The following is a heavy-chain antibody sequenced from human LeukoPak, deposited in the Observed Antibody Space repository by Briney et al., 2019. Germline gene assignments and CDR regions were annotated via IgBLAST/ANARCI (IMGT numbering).Heavy chain of an antibody. CDR2: IYPGDSDT. Sequence: GESLKISCKGSGYSFTSYWIGWVRQMPGKGLEWMGIIYPGDSDTKYSPSLEGQVTISADKSISTAYLQWSSLKASDSAMYYCARLGRYCNNCQFNYFDPWGQGTLVTVSS. CDR1: GYSFTSYW. V-gene: IGHV5-51*01. J-gene: IGHJ5*02. CDR3: ARLGRYCNNCQFNYFDP. D-gene: IGHD2/OR15-2a*01.